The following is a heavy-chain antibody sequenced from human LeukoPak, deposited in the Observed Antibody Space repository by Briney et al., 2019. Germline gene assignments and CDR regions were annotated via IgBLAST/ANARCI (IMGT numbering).Heavy chain of an antibody. CDR3: ARGSDISDY. J-gene: IGHJ4*02. Sequence: PGGSLRLSCAASGFTLSSYSMNWVRQAPGKGLEWVSYISSSSRTTYYADSVKGRFTISRDDAKNSLYLQMISLRADDTAVYFCARGSDISDYWGQGTLVTVSS. CDR2: ISSSSRTT. D-gene: IGHD3-9*01. V-gene: IGHV3-48*01. CDR1: GFTLSSYS.